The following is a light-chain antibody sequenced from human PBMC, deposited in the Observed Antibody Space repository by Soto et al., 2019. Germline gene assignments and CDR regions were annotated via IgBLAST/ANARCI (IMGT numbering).Light chain of an antibody. CDR3: QQHVHFPWK. CDR1: QSVSSN. Sequence: ERVRERGPPRRFLPHGKRATQGCRAGQSVSSNLAWYQQKPGQAPRLLIYGASTRATGFPPRSSGSGSGTDLPPTITALPSEHFAVYYCQQHVHFPWKFGQGTKVDIK. J-gene: IGKJ1*01. V-gene: IGKV3-15*01. CDR2: GAS.